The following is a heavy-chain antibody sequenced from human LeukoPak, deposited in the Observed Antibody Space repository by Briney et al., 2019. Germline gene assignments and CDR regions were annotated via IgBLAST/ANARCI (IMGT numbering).Heavy chain of an antibody. CDR3: AKVSSGDYAGFDY. CDR1: GFTFSSYA. V-gene: IGHV3-23*01. CDR2: ISGSGGST. J-gene: IGHJ4*02. Sequence: GSLRLSCAASGFTFSSYAMSWVRQAPGKGLEWVSAISGSGGSTNYADSVKGRFTISRDNSKNTLYLQMNSLRAEDTAVYYCAKVSSGDYAGFDYWGQGTLVTVSS. D-gene: IGHD4-17*01.